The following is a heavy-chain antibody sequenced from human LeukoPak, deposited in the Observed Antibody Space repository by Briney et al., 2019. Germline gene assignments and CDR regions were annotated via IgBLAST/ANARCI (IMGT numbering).Heavy chain of an antibody. CDR2: IYYSGST. D-gene: IGHD6-13*01. Sequence: PSETLSLTCTVSGGSISSYYWSWIRQPPGKGLEWIGYIYYSGSTSYNPSLKSRVTISVDTPKNQFSLKLSSVTAADTAVYYCARVPAGTVPDYWGQGTLVTVSS. CDR3: ARVPAGTVPDY. CDR1: GGSISSYY. J-gene: IGHJ4*02. V-gene: IGHV4-59*01.